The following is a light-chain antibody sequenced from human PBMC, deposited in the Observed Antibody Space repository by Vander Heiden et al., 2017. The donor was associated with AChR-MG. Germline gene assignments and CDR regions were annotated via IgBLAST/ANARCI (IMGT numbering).Light chain of an antibody. CDR2: AAS. J-gene: IGKJ2*01. V-gene: IGKV1-39*01. CDR3: QQSYSTPYT. CDR1: HSISSS. Sequence: DIQMTQSPSSLSAFVGDRVTITCRASHSISSSLNWYQQKPGKAPKLLIYAASSLQSGVPSRFSGSGSGTDFTLTISSLQPEDFASYYCQQSYSTPYTFGQGTKLEIK.